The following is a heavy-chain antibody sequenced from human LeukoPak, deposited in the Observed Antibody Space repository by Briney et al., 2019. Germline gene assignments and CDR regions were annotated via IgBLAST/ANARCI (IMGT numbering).Heavy chain of an antibody. CDR2: TYTSGNTNTSGST. CDR1: GGSISSYY. Sequence: SETLSLTCTVSGGSISSYYWSWIRQPAGKGLEWIGRTYTSGNTNTSGSTNYNPSLKSRVSMSVDTSKSQFSLNLSSVTAADTAFYYCAREVNRVGTTQSRWLDPWGQGTLVTVSS. CDR3: AREVNRVGTTQSRWLDP. D-gene: IGHD1-26*01. J-gene: IGHJ5*02. V-gene: IGHV4-4*07.